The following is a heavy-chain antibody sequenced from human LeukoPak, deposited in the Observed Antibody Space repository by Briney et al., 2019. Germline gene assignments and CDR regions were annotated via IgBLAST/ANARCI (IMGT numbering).Heavy chain of an antibody. D-gene: IGHD3-22*01. CDR3: AREYYHSSGYGPDWFDP. Sequence: SETLSLTCTVSGDSISSGNYYWYWIRQPAGKGLEWIGRIYTSGSTNYNPSLKSRVTMLVDTSKNQFSLKLSSVTAADTAVYYCAREYYHSSGYGPDWFDPWGQGTLVTVSS. CDR1: GDSISSGNYY. J-gene: IGHJ5*02. CDR2: IYTSGST. V-gene: IGHV4-61*02.